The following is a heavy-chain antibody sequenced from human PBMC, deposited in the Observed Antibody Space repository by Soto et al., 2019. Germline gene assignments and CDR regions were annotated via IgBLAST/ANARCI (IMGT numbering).Heavy chain of an antibody. Sequence: EVQLLESGGGLVQPGGSLRLSCAASGFTFSSYAMSWVRQAPGKGLEWVSAISGSGGSTYYAYSVKCRFTIFRDNHKKTLYLHMNSQIVEDTAVYYCAKGFNYVHCAGRDYHFAYWGQGTLATDFS. CDR1: GFTFSSYA. CDR3: AKGFNYVHCAGRDYHFAY. D-gene: IGHD1-7*01. J-gene: IGHJ4*02. V-gene: IGHV3-23*01. CDR2: ISGSGGST.